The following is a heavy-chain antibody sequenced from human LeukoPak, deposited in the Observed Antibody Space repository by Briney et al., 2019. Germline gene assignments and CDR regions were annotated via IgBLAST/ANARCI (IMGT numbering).Heavy chain of an antibody. V-gene: IGHV3-7*01. D-gene: IGHD1-26*01. CDR3: ARDKVVGATNLDY. Sequence: TGGSLRLSCAASGFTFSTYWMSWVRQAPGKGLEWVANIRQDGGETYYVDSVKGRFTISRDNAKNSLFLQMNSLRAEDTAVYYCARDKVVGATNLDYWGQGTLVTVSS. CDR2: IRQDGGET. J-gene: IGHJ4*02. CDR1: GFTFSTYW.